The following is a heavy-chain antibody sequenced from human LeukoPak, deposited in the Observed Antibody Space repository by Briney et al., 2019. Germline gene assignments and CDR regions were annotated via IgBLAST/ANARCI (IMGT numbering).Heavy chain of an antibody. D-gene: IGHD4-11*01. CDR1: GFTFSSYG. J-gene: IGHJ4*02. CDR3: AKEMTTWFYYFDY. Sequence: GRSLRLSCAASGFTFSSYGMHWVHQAPGKGLEWVAVISYDGSNKYYADSVKGRFTISRDNSKNTLYLQMNSLRAEDTAVYYCAKEMTTWFYYFDYWGQGTLVTVSS. CDR2: ISYDGSNK. V-gene: IGHV3-30*18.